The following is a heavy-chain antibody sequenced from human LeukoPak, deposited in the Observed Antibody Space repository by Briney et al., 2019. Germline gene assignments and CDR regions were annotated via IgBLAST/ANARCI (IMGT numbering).Heavy chain of an antibody. Sequence: GRSLRLSCAASGFTFSTYGMHWVRQAPGKGLEGVAVIWYDGSNKYYADSVKGRVTISRYNSKNTLYLQMNSLRAEDTALYYCARDGTYYYDSSGYYAEYFQHWGQGTLVTVSS. J-gene: IGHJ1*01. CDR3: ARDGTYYYDSSGYYAEYFQH. D-gene: IGHD3-22*01. V-gene: IGHV3-33*01. CDR2: IWYDGSNK. CDR1: GFTFSTYG.